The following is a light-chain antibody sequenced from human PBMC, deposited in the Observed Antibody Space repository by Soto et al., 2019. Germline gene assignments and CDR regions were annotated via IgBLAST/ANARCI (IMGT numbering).Light chain of an antibody. CDR1: TSNIGTNY. CDR3: AAWDDSLSGHYV. Sequence: QSVLTQPPSASGTPGQRVTISCSGSTSNIGTNYVYWYHQLPGTAPKLLISRNNQRPSEVPDRFSGSKSGTSASLAISGLRSEDEGDYYCAAWDDSLSGHYVFGTGTKVTVL. CDR2: RNN. J-gene: IGLJ1*01. V-gene: IGLV1-47*01.